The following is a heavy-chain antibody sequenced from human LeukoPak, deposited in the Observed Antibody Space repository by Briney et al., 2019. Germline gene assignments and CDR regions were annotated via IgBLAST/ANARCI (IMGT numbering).Heavy chain of an antibody. CDR1: GYNFKSHW. CDR3: ARPVTSARGRDFHD. J-gene: IGHJ4*02. Sequence: GESLKISCQGSGYNFKSHWIGWVRQVPGKGLEWMGIIWPGDSDTKYSPSFQGQVTISADTSINTAYLQWSSLKASDTAMYYCARPVTSARGRDFHDWGQGTLVTVSS. CDR2: IWPGDSDT. V-gene: IGHV5-51*01. D-gene: IGHD3-16*01.